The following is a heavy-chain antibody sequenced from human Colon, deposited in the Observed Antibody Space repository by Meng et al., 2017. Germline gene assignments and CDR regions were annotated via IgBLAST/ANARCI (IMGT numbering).Heavy chain of an antibody. CDR2: ISIRGDTK. D-gene: IGHD5-24*01. CDR3: ARDHGYNSLDY. Sequence: GGSLRLSCAGSGFIFSDYYMSWIRQAPGKGLEWVSYISIRGDTKYYADSVKGRFTVSRGNGLNSLYLQMNNLRAEDTGIYFCARDHGYNSLDYWGQGTLVTVSS. J-gene: IGHJ4*02. CDR1: GFIFSDYY. V-gene: IGHV3-11*04.